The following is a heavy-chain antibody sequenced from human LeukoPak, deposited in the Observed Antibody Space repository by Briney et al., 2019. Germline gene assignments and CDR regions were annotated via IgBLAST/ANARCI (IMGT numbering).Heavy chain of an antibody. CDR3: ARDPAIFGVTNSYYYYMDV. Sequence: ASVKVSYKASGYTFTSYYMHWVRQAPGQGLEWMGIINPSGGSTSYAQEFQGRVTMTRDTSTSTVYMELSSLRSEDTAVYYCARDPAIFGVTNSYYYYMDVWGKGTTVTVSS. D-gene: IGHD3-3*01. CDR2: INPSGGST. CDR1: GYTFTSYY. V-gene: IGHV1-46*01. J-gene: IGHJ6*03.